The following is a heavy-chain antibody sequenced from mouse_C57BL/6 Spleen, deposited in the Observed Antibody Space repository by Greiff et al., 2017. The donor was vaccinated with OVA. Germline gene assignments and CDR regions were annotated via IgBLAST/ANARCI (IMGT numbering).Heavy chain of an antibody. CDR2: INPGSGGT. CDR1: GYAFTNYL. V-gene: IGHV1-54*01. Sequence: QVQLQQSGAELVRPGTSVKVSCKASGYAFTNYLIEWVKQRPGQGLEWIGVINPGSGGTNYNEKFKGKATLTADKSSSTAYMQLSSLTSEDAAVYFCARSGSNYRFAYWGQGTLVTVSA. D-gene: IGHD2-5*01. CDR3: ARSGSNYRFAY. J-gene: IGHJ3*01.